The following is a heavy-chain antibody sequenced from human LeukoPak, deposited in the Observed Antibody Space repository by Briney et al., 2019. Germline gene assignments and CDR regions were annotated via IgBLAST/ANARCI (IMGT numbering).Heavy chain of an antibody. Sequence: SETLSLTCAVYGGSFSGYYWSWLRQPPGKGLEWIGEINHSGSTNYNPSLKSRVTTSVDTSKNQFSLKLSSVTAADTAVYYCARNGDSTYYYDSSGYFPVDPWDQGTLVTVSS. V-gene: IGHV4-34*01. D-gene: IGHD3-22*01. CDR1: GGSFSGYY. CDR3: ARNGDSTYYYDSSGYFPVDP. CDR2: INHSGST. J-gene: IGHJ5*02.